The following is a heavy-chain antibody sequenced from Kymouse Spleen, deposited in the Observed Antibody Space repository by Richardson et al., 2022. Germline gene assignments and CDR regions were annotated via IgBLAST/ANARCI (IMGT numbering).Heavy chain of an antibody. CDR3: TSRPPYDILTGYWDY. D-gene: IGHD3-9*01. CDR2: IRSKANSYAT. CDR1: GFTFSGSA. Sequence: EVQLVESGGGLVQPGGSLKLSCAASGFTFSGSAMHWVRQASGKGLEWVGRIRSKANSYATAYAASVKGRFTISRDDSKNTAYLQMNSLKTEDTAVYYCTSRPPYDILTGYWDYWGQGTLVTVSS. V-gene: IGHV3-73*02. J-gene: IGHJ4*02.